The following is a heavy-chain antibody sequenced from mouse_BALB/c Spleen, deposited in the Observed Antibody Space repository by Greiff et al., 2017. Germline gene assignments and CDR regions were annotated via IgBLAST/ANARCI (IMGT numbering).Heavy chain of an antibody. J-gene: IGHJ3*01. Sequence: VQLQQSGAELVKPGASVKLSCTASGFNIKDTYMHWVQQRPEQGLEWIGRIDPANGTTKYDPKFQGKATITADTSSNTAYLQLSSLTSEDTAVYYGATPDYDYDGVWFAYWGQGTLVTVSA. CDR3: ATPDYDYDGVWFAY. CDR2: IDPANGTT. V-gene: IGHV14-3*02. CDR1: GFNIKDTY. D-gene: IGHD2-4*01.